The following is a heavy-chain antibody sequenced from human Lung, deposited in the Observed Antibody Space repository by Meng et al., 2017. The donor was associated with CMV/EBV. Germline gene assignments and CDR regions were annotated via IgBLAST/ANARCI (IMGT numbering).Heavy chain of an antibody. CDR3: ARESPGQGLDY. CDR2: IYYSGST. D-gene: IGHD1-14*01. V-gene: IGHV4-39*07. CDR1: GGSISSSSYY. J-gene: IGHJ4*02. Sequence: GSLRLSCTVSGGSISSSSYYWGWIRQPPGLGLEWIGSIYYSGSTYYNPSLKIRVTISVDTSKNQFSLKLSSVTAADTAVYYCARESPGQGLDYWGQGPLVTVSS.